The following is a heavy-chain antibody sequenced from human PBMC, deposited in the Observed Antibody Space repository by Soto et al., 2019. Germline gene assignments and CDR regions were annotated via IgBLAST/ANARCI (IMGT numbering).Heavy chain of an antibody. J-gene: IGHJ3*02. Sequence: PSETLSLTCTVSGGSIFSHYWGWIRQPPGKGLEYIGYIYYSGSTNYNPSPKSRVTISVDMSREQFSLKLTSVTAADTAVYYCARGHNLGGSTFDIWGQGTSVTVSS. CDR3: ARGHNLGGSTFDI. CDR2: IYYSGST. D-gene: IGHD3-16*01. CDR1: GGSIFSHY. V-gene: IGHV4-59*11.